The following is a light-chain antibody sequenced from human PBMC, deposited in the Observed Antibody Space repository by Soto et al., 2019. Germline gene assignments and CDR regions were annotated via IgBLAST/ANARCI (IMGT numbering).Light chain of an antibody. V-gene: IGKV3-20*01. CDR2: GAS. CDR1: QSISSTY. Sequence: EIVLTQSPGTLSLSPGKRVTLSCRASQSISSTYLAWYQQKPGQAPRLLIYGASSRATGIPDRFSGSGSGTDFTLTISRLESEDFEVYYCQQYDSAPRTFGQGTKVEVQ. CDR3: QQYDSAPRT. J-gene: IGKJ1*01.